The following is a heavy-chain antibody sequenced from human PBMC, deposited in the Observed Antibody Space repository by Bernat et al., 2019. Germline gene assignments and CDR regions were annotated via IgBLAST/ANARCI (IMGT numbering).Heavy chain of an antibody. D-gene: IGHD6-13*01. J-gene: IGHJ4*01. CDR2: ISYEGSNK. V-gene: IGHV3-30*18. CDR3: AKAAAGKDFDY. CDR1: GFTFSSYG. Sequence: QVQLVESGGGVVQPGRSLRLSCAASGFTFSSYGMHWVRQAPGKGLEWVAVISYEGSNKYYADSVKGRFTISRDNSKNTLYLQMNSLRAEDTAVYYCAKAAAGKDFDYWGQGTLVTVSS.